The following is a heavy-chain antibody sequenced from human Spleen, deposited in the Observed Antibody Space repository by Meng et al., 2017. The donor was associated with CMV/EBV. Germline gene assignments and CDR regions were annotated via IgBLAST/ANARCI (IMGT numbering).Heavy chain of an antibody. CDR2: ISSSGSTI. V-gene: IGHV3-48*03. CDR1: GFTFSSYE. J-gene: IGHJ4*02. Sequence: GGSLRLSCAASGFTFSSYEMNWVRQAPGKGLEWVSYISSSGSTIYYADFVKGRVTISRDNSKNTVYLQMNSLRAEDTAVYYCAKVGASHDLWSGHYYFDYWGQGTLVTVSS. CDR3: AKVGASHDLWSGHYYFDY. D-gene: IGHD3-3*01.